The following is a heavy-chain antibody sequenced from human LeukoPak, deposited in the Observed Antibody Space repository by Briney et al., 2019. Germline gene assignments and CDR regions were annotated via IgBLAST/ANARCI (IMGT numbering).Heavy chain of an antibody. CDR2: IYPHSGGT. Sequence: ASVKVSCKASGYTFTGYYIHWVRQAPGQGPEWMGWIYPHSGGTNYAQKFQGRVTMTRDTSISTAYMELSRLRSDDTAVYYCATDCSSTSCYGDWFDPWGQGTLVTVSS. CDR3: ATDCSSTSCYGDWFDP. CDR1: GYTFTGYY. J-gene: IGHJ5*02. D-gene: IGHD2-2*01. V-gene: IGHV1-2*02.